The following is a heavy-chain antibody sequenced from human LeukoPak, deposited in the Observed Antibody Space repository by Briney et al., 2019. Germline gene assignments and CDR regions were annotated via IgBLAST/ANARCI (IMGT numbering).Heavy chain of an antibody. CDR3: AKAQQDYYDSSGFGY. CDR1: GFTFSSYG. CDR2: ISYEGSNK. V-gene: IGHV3-30*18. Sequence: GGSLRLSCAASGFTFSSYGMHWVRQAPGKGLEWVAVISYEGSNKYYADSVKGRFTISRDNSKNTLYLQMNSLRAEDTAVYYCAKAQQDYYDSSGFGYWGQGTLVTVSS. D-gene: IGHD3-22*01. J-gene: IGHJ4*02.